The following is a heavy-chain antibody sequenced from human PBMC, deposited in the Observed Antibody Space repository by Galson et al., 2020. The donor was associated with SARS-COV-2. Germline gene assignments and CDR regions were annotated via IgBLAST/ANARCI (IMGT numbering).Heavy chain of an antibody. CDR3: ALIVVEQQLVQYYYYGMDV. Sequence: SGPTLVKPTQTLTLTCTFSGFSLSTSGMCVSWIRQPPGKALEWLALIDWADDKYYSTSLKTRLTISKDTSKNQVVLTMTNMDPVDTATYYCALIVVEQQLVQYYYYGMDVWGQGTTVTVSS. D-gene: IGHD6-13*01. CDR2: IDWADDK. J-gene: IGHJ6*02. CDR1: GFSLSTSGMC. V-gene: IGHV2-70*01.